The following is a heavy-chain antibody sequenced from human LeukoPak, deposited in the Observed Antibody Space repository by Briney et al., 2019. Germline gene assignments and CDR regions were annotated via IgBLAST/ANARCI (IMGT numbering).Heavy chain of an antibody. CDR1: GFTFSSYA. Sequence: GGSLRLSCAASGFTFSSYAMSWVRQAPGKGLEWVSYVSSSGSTMYYTDSVKDRFTISRDNAKDSLYLQMNSLRAEDTAVYYCARDPGSGYEEHFDYWGQGTLVTVSS. D-gene: IGHD5-12*01. V-gene: IGHV3-48*04. CDR2: VSSSGSTM. J-gene: IGHJ4*02. CDR3: ARDPGSGYEEHFDY.